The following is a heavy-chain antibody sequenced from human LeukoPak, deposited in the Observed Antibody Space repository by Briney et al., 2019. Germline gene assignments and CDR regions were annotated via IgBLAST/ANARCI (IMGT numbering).Heavy chain of an antibody. CDR1: GGSSSGYY. V-gene: IGHV4-34*01. Sequence: SETLSLTCAVYGGSSSGYYWSWIRQPPGKGLEWIGEINHSGSTNYNPSLKSRVTISVDTSKNQFSLKLSSVTAANTAVYYCASSLDYDFWSGYFSPHPPKNFDYWGQGTLVTVSS. CDR2: INHSGST. J-gene: IGHJ4*02. CDR3: ASSLDYDFWSGYFSPHPPKNFDY. D-gene: IGHD3-3*01.